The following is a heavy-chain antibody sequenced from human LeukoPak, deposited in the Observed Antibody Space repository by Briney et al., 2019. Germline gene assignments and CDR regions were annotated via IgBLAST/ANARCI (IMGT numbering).Heavy chain of an antibody. CDR1: GYKFTSYW. V-gene: IGHV5-51*01. D-gene: IGHD3-16*01. CDR2: VYPGDCVT. J-gene: IGHJ4*02. Sequence: GESLKISCKATGYKFTSYWIAWVRQMPGKGLEWMGIVYPGDCVTRYSPSFQGQVTISADKSISTVYLQWSNLTASDTAMYYCARSANQGGIWVWGQGTLVTVSS. CDR3: ARSANQGGIWV.